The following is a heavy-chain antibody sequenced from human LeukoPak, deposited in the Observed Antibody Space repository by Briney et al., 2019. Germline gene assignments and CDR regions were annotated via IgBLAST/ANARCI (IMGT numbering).Heavy chain of an antibody. CDR2: ISAYNGNT. J-gene: IGHJ6*03. V-gene: IGHV1-18*01. D-gene: IGHD1-20*01. CDR3: ARGNNWNPRATDYYYYMDV. CDR1: GYTFTSYG. Sequence: GASVKVSCKASGYTFTSYGISWVRQAPGQGLEWMGWISAYNGNTNYAQKLQGRVTMTTDTSTSTAYMELRSLRSDDTAVYYCARGNNWNPRATDYYYYMDVWGKGTTVTVSS.